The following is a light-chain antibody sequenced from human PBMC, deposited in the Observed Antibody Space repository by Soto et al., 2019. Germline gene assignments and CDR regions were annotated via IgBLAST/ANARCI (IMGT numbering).Light chain of an antibody. CDR3: QQYRVYSWT. Sequence: IQMTQSPSTVSASVGDRVAISCRASQSIGIWLAWYQQKPGKAPRFLIYTASTLLGGVPSRFSGSGSGTEFTLTISSLQPDDFATYYCQQYRVYSWTFGQGTKVEIK. CDR2: TAS. V-gene: IGKV1-5*03. CDR1: QSIGIW. J-gene: IGKJ1*01.